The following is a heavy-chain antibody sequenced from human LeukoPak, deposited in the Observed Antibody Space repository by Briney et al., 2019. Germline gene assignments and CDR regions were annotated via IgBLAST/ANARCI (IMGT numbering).Heavy chain of an antibody. CDR1: GFTFSSYS. J-gene: IGHJ6*02. Sequence: GGSLRLSCAASGFTFSSYSMNWVRQAPGKGLEWVSSISSSSGYIYYADSVKGRFTISRDNAKNSLYLQMNSRRDEDTAVYYCARGVISYYSGLDVWGQGTTVIVSS. V-gene: IGHV3-21*06. D-gene: IGHD2-15*01. CDR3: ARGVISYYSGLDV. CDR2: ISSSSGYI.